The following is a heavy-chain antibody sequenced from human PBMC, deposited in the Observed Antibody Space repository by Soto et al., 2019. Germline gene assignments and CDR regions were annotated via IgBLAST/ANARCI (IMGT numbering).Heavy chain of an antibody. J-gene: IGHJ3*02. Sequence: SETLSLTCTVSGGSISNSDSSWGWIPQPPGTGPEWVGSIYYGGTTYYNPSLKSRVTISVETFKNLFSLHLNSVTAADTDIYYCARRGLILMPIWGQGTLVTVSS. CDR2: IYYGGTT. D-gene: IGHD2-8*01. CDR3: ARRGLILMPI. CDR1: GGSISNSDSS. V-gene: IGHV4-39*02.